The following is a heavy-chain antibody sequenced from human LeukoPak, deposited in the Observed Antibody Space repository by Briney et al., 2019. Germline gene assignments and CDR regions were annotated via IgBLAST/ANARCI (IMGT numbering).Heavy chain of an antibody. D-gene: IGHD3-16*01. Sequence: PSETLSLTCAVSGGSISSGGYSWSWIRQPPGKGLEWIGYIYYSGSTNYNPSLKSRVTISVDTSKNQFSLKLSSVTAADTAVYYCARLRGWGVDAFDIWGQGTMVTVSS. CDR3: ARLRGWGVDAFDI. V-gene: IGHV4-61*08. J-gene: IGHJ3*02. CDR1: GGSISSGGYS. CDR2: IYYSGST.